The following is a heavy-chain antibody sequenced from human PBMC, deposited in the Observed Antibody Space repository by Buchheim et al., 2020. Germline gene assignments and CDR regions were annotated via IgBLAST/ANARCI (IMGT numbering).Heavy chain of an antibody. D-gene: IGHD1-26*01. CDR1: GFTFRNSN. CDR2: ISSDGNTM. CDR3: EAGGY. V-gene: IGHV3-48*01. Sequence: EVQLVESGGGFVQPGGSLRLSCAVSGFTFRNSNLNWVRQAPGKGLEWISYISSDGNTMFYADSVKGGFTISRDNAENSLYLQMNSLRADDTAVYSCEAGGYWGQGT. J-gene: IGHJ4*02.